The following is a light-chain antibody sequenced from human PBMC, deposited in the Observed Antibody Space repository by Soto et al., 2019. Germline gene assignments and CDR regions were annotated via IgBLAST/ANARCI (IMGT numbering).Light chain of an antibody. V-gene: IGKV3-20*01. CDR1: QSVSSSY. CDR3: QQYGSQGT. Sequence: EIVLTQSPGTLSLSPGERATLSCRASQSVSSSYLAWYQQKPGQAPRLLIYGASSRATGIPDRFSGSGSGTDFTVTISRLEPDDFAVYYCQQYGSQGTFGQGTKLEIK. CDR2: GAS. J-gene: IGKJ2*01.